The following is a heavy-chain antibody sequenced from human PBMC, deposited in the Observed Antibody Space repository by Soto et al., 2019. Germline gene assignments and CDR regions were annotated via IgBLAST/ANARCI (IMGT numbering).Heavy chain of an antibody. CDR3: IRGGSPYYYDY. Sequence: ESGGGLVQPGGSLKLSCAASGFIFSGSAVHWVRQASGKGLEWVGRILSKAGNYATAYPASMKGRFTISRDDSENTAFLQMNSLKTEYTAVYYCIRGGSPYYYDYWGQGTLVAVSS. CDR1: GFIFSGSA. V-gene: IGHV3-73*01. J-gene: IGHJ4*02. CDR2: ILSKAGNYAT.